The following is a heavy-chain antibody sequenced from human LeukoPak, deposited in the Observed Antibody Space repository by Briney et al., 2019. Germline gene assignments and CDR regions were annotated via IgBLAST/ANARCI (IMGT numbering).Heavy chain of an antibody. CDR3: ARVAGYSYGWDAFDI. D-gene: IGHD5-18*01. V-gene: IGHV3-48*04. CDR2: ISSSSSTI. Sequence: GGSLRLSCAASGFTSSSYSMSWVRQAPGKGLEWVSYISSSSSTIYYADSVKGRFTISRDNAKNSLYLQMNSLRAEDTAVYYCARVAGYSYGWDAFDIWGQGTMVTVSS. J-gene: IGHJ3*02. CDR1: GFTSSSYS.